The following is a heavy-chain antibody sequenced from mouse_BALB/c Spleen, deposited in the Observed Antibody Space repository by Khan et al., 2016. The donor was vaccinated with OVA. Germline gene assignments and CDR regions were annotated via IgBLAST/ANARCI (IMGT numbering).Heavy chain of an antibody. V-gene: IGHV3-2*02. CDR2: ISSTGST. CDR1: GYSITSDYT. D-gene: IGHD2-13*01. CDR3: ARSLYYSDSYVMDY. Sequence: EVQLQESGPGLVKPSQSLSLTCTVTGYSITSDYTWNWIRQFPGNKLEWMGYISSTGSTSYNPSLKSRISITRDTSKNQFFLHLNSVTTEDTATYYCARSLYYSDSYVMDYWGQGTSVTVSS. J-gene: IGHJ4*01.